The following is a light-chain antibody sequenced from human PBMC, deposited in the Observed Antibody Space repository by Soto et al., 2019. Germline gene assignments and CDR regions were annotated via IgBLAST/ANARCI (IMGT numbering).Light chain of an antibody. J-gene: IGKJ3*01. CDR3: QQLNSYPRT. Sequence: IQLPQSPSSLSASVGDRVTITCRASQGISSDLAWYQQKPGRAPMLLIYAASTMQSGVPSRFSVSGSGTDFPLTISSLQPVDFATYDGQQLNSYPRTFGPGTKVDIK. CDR2: AAS. V-gene: IGKV1-9*01. CDR1: QGISSD.